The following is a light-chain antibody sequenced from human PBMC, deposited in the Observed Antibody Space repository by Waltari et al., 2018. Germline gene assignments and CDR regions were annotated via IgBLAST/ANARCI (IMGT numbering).Light chain of an antibody. CDR3: SSESSDKVVL. CDR2: DVS. CDR1: SRDVGDSNS. J-gene: IGLJ3*02. Sequence: QSALTQPASVSGSPGQSVSISCTGTSRDVGDSNSVSWFQDRPGQGPKVIIYDVSDRPSGGPARFSGSKSGNTASLAISGLQAEDEADYYCSSESSDKVVLFGGGTKVTVL. V-gene: IGLV2-14*03.